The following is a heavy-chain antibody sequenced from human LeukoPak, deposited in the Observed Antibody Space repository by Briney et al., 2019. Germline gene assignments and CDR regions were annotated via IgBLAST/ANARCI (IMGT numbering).Heavy chain of an antibody. J-gene: IGHJ4*02. CDR1: GGTFSSYA. Sequence: SVKVSCKASGGTFSSYAISWVRQAPGQGLEWMGRIIPIFSTANYAQKFQGRVTITTDESTSTACMELSSLRSEGTAVYYCATARGDGPRDDNTAMKEWGQGTLVTVSS. CDR2: IIPIFSTA. V-gene: IGHV1-69*05. D-gene: IGHD5-18*01. CDR3: ATARGDGPRDDNTAMKE.